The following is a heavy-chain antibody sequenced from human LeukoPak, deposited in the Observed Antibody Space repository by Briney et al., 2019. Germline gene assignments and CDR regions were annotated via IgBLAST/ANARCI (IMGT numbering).Heavy chain of an antibody. Sequence: GGSLRLSCAASGFTLSNYDMNWVRPAPGKGLEWVSSISTSSRYIYYKDSVRGRFTISRDDAKNSLSLEMNSLRAEDTAVYYCARADCSSTTCYLRRSWFDPWGQGTLVTVSS. CDR3: ARADCSSTTCYLRRSWFDP. CDR1: GFTLSNYD. D-gene: IGHD2-2*01. J-gene: IGHJ5*02. CDR2: ISTSSRYI. V-gene: IGHV3-21*01.